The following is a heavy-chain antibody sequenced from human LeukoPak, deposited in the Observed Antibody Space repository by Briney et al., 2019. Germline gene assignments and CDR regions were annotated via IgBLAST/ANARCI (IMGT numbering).Heavy chain of an antibody. V-gene: IGHV3-74*01. Sequence: GGSLRLSCAASGFTFSSYWMHWVRQAPGKGLVWASRINSDGSRTSYADSVRGRFTISRDNAKNSLYLQMNSLGPEDTAVYYCGSRWFDWGQGTQVTVSS. CDR3: GSRWFD. CDR2: INSDGSRT. D-gene: IGHD4-23*01. J-gene: IGHJ4*02. CDR1: GFTFSSYW.